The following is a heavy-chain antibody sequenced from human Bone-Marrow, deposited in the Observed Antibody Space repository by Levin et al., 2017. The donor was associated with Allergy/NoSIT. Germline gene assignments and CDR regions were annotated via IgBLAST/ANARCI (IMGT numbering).Heavy chain of an antibody. CDR3: ARGLKYHDILTYFEY. CDR2: ISSSGSTV. J-gene: IGHJ4*02. Sequence: PGGSLRLSCAASGFTFSDYYMTWIRQAPGKGLEWVSHISSSGSTVSYAASVQGRFTVSRDNAKNSLFLHMNSLRAEDTALYYCARGLKYHDILTYFEYWGQGTLVTVSS. D-gene: IGHD3-9*01. V-gene: IGHV3-11*01. CDR1: GFTFSDYY.